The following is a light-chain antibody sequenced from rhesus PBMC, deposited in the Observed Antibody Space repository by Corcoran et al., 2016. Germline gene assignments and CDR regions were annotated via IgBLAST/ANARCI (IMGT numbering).Light chain of an antibody. CDR3: ISYAGTNTCI. CDR2: EVS. J-gene: IGLJ1*01. CDR1: SSDIGGYNF. V-gene: IGLV2-32*02. Sequence: QAGLTQPRSVSGSTGQSVIISCTGTSSDIGGYNFVSWYQQHPGTAPKLLIYEVSKRPSGVSDRFAGSKSGNTASLTSSGLQADDEADYCCISYAGTNTCICAVGTRLTVL.